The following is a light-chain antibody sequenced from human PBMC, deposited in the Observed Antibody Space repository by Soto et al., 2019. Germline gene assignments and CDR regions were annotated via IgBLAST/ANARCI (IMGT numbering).Light chain of an antibody. CDR1: QSISSW. CDR3: QQYISYPLT. V-gene: IGKV1-5*03. CDR2: KAS. J-gene: IGKJ4*01. Sequence: DIQMTQSPSTLSASVGDRVTITCRASQSISSWLAWYQQKPGKAPKLLIYKASSLESGVPSRFSGSGSGTEFTLSISSLQPDDFATYFCQQYISYPLTFGGGTKVEIK.